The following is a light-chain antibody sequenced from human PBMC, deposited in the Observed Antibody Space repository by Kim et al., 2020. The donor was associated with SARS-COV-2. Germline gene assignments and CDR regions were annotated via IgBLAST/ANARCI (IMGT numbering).Light chain of an antibody. Sequence: QPASVSGSPGQSITISCTGTSRDVGGYKYVSWYQQHPGKAPKLMIYDVTNRPSGVSNRFSGSKSGNTASLTISGLQTEDEAHYYCSSFTSSSTWVFG. J-gene: IGLJ3*02. CDR1: SRDVGGYKY. V-gene: IGLV2-14*03. CDR2: DVT. CDR3: SSFTSSSTWV.